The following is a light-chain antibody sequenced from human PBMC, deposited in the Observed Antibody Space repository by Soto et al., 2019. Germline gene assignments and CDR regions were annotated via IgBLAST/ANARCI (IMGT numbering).Light chain of an antibody. CDR3: QQYGRT. J-gene: IGKJ1*01. CDR1: QSVSSSY. V-gene: IGKV3-20*01. Sequence: EIVLTQSPGTLSLSPGERATLSCRASQSVSSSYLAWYQQKPGQAPRILIYGASSRATCIPDRFSGSGSVTDFTLTISRLEPEDFAVYYCQQYGRTFGQGPKVEIK. CDR2: GAS.